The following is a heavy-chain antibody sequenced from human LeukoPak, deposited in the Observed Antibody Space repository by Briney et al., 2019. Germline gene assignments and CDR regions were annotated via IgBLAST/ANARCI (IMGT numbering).Heavy chain of an antibody. J-gene: IGHJ4*02. V-gene: IGHV3-64D*06. Sequence: GGSLRLSCSVSGFTFSTYVMHWVRQAPGKGLEYVSAISSNGDNTYYADSVKGRFTISRDNSENTLYLQMSSLRADDTAVYYCVRGTGYWGQGTLVTVSS. CDR3: VRGTGY. CDR1: GFTFSTYV. CDR2: ISSNGDNT.